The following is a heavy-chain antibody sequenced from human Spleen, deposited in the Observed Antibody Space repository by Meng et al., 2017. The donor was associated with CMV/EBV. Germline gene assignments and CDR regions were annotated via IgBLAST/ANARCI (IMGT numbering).Heavy chain of an antibody. V-gene: IGHV3-30-3*01. J-gene: IGHJ4*02. D-gene: IGHD2-15*01. Sequence: GESLKISCAASGFTFSSYAMHWVRQAPGKGLEWVAVISYDGSNKYYADSVKGRFTISRDNSKNTLYLQMNSLRAEDTAVYYCSLVVLGVTGGDYWGQGTLVTVSS. CDR2: ISYDGSNK. CDR1: GFTFSSYA. CDR3: SLVVLGVTGGDY.